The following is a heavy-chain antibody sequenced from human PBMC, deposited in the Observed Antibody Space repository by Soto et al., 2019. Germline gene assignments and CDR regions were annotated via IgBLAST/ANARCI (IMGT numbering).Heavy chain of an antibody. CDR1: GFTFSSYG. Sequence: QVQLVESGGGVVQPGRSLRLSCAGSGFTFSSYGMDWVRQAPGKGLEWVAVISDGGNNKYYADSVKGRFTISRDNSKNTLYLQMNSLRAEDSVVYYCAKDRGSSWPYYYYGMDVWGQGTTVTVSS. V-gene: IGHV3-30*18. CDR2: ISDGGNNK. CDR3: AKDRGSSWPYYYYGMDV. D-gene: IGHD6-13*01. J-gene: IGHJ6*02.